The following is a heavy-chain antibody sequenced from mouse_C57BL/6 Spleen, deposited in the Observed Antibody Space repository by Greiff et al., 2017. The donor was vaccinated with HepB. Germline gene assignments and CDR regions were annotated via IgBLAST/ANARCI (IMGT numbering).Heavy chain of an antibody. Sequence: VKLVESGAELVKPGASVKISCKASGYAFSSYWMNWVKQRPGKGLEWIGQIYPGDGDTNYNGKFKGKATLTADKSSSTAYMQLSSLTSEDSAVYFCARGLDGNLAWFAYWGQGTLVTVSA. CDR3: ARGLDGNLAWFAY. CDR1: GYAFSSYW. V-gene: IGHV1-80*01. D-gene: IGHD2-1*01. J-gene: IGHJ3*01. CDR2: IYPGDGDT.